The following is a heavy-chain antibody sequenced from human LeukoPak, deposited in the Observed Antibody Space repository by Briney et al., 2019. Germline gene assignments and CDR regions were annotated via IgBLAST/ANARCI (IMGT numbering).Heavy chain of an antibody. CDR2: IYYSGST. V-gene: IGHV4-39*01. CDR3: ARGGIVVVPAAMRTGTGNWFDP. Sequence: PSETLSLTCTVSGGSISSSSYYWGWIRQPPGKGLEWIGSIYYSGSTYYNPSLKSRVTISVDTSKNQFSLKLSSVTAADTAVYYCARGGIVVVPAAMRTGTGNWFDPWGQGTLVTVSS. CDR1: GGSISSSSYY. D-gene: IGHD2-2*01. J-gene: IGHJ5*02.